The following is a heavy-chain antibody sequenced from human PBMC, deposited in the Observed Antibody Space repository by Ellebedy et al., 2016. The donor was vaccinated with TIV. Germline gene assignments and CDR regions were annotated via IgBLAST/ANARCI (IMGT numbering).Heavy chain of an antibody. CDR1: RYTFTGSY. D-gene: IGHD3-9*01. Sequence: AASVKVSCKTSRYTFTGSYVHWVRQAPGQGLEWMGWITPNNGGTNYAQKFRGRVTMTRDTSINTAYMELSTLTSDDTAVYYCAISPNQYFFDYWGQGTLVTVSS. V-gene: IGHV1-2*02. CDR2: ITPNNGGT. J-gene: IGHJ4*02. CDR3: AISPNQYFFDY.